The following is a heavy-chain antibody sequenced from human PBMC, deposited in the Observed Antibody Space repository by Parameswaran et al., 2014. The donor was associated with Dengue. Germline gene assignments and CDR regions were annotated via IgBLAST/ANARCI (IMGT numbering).Heavy chain of an antibody. V-gene: IGHV4-30-4*01. Sequence: RWIRQPPGKGLEWIGYIYYSGGTYYNPSLKSRVTISVDTSKNQFSLKLSSVTAADTAVYYCATGYYYDSSGYFDYWGQGTLVTVSS. J-gene: IGHJ4*02. CDR2: IYYSGGT. D-gene: IGHD3-22*01. CDR3: ATGYYYDSSGYFDY.